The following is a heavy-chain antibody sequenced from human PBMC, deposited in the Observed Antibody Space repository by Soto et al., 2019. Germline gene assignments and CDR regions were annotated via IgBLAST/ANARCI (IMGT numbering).Heavy chain of an antibody. CDR3: ARDHNLRMAVAIGYFDY. D-gene: IGHD6-19*01. Sequence: PGGSLRLSCAASGFTFSTTGMNWVRQAPGKGLEWVSSISSSSEYIFHADSVKGRLTTSRDNAKNSLYLQMNSLRAEDTAVYYCARDHNLRMAVAIGYFDYWGQGTLVTVSS. J-gene: IGHJ4*02. CDR1: GFTFSTTG. CDR2: ISSSSEYI. V-gene: IGHV3-21*04.